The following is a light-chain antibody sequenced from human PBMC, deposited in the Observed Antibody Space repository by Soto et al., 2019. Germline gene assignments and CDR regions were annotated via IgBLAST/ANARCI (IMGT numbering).Light chain of an antibody. CDR3: QQYYSTPRT. Sequence: DIVMTQSPDSLAVSLGERATINCKSSQSILYSSINRNYLAWFQQKPGQPPKLLIYWASTRESGVPDRFSGSGSGTDFTLTISSLQAEDVAVYFCQQYYSTPRTFGQGTKVEI. CDR2: WAS. CDR1: QSILYSSINRNY. V-gene: IGKV4-1*01. J-gene: IGKJ1*01.